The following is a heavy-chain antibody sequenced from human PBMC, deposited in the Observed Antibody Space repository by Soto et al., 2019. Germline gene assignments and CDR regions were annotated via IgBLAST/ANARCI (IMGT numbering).Heavy chain of an antibody. J-gene: IGHJ4*02. CDR3: ASGFTLDFFDS. V-gene: IGHV5-51*01. D-gene: IGHD3-10*01. CDR2: VYPGDSDT. CDR1: EYNFTTTW. Sequence: LKISCKGSEYNFTTTWIGWVRQVPGKGLEWMGIVYPGDSDTRYSPSFQGRVTISADKSIATAYLHWSSLKASDTAMYFCASGFTLDFFDSWGPGTPVTVSS.